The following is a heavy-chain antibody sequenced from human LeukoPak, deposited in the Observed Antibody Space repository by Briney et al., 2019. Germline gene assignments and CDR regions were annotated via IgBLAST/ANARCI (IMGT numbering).Heavy chain of an antibody. CDR2: ISSSSYI. Sequence: GGSLRLSCAASGFTFSSYSMNWVRQAPGKGLEWVSSISSSSYIYYADSVKGRFTISRDNAKNSLYLQMNSLRAEDTAVYYCARGLDGYCSSTSCDQPHYYYYGMDVWGQGTTVTVSS. D-gene: IGHD2-2*01. V-gene: IGHV3-21*01. CDR1: GFTFSSYS. CDR3: ARGLDGYCSSTSCDQPHYYYYGMDV. J-gene: IGHJ6*02.